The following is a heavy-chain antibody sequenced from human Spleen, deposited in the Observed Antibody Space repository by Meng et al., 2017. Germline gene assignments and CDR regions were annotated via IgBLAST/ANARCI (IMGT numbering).Heavy chain of an antibody. V-gene: IGHV6-1*01. D-gene: IGHD3-10*01. CDR2: TYYRSKWYN. CDR1: GDSVSSNSAA. CDR3: ALLDGSGSYYNVLWAFDI. J-gene: IGHJ3*02. Sequence: SETLSLTCAISGDSVSSNSAAWNWIRQSPSRGLEWLGRTYYRSKWYNDYAVSVKSRITINPDTSKNQFSLQLNSVTTEDTAVYYCALLDGSGSYYNVLWAFDIWGQGTMVTVSS.